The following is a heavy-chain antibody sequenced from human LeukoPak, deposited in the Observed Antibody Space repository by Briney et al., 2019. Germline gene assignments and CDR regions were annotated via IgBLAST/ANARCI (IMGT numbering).Heavy chain of an antibody. CDR1: GFTVSTIY. D-gene: IGHD3-3*01. CDR2: VYSGGST. V-gene: IGHV3-66*04. Sequence: GGSLRLSCAASGFTVSTIYMSWVRQAPGKGLEWVSVVYSGGSTYYADSVKGRFTISRDNSKNTLYLQMSSLRAEDTAVYYCARHFGVISKGVYYYYYGLDVWGQGTTVTVS. J-gene: IGHJ6*02. CDR3: ARHFGVISKGVYYYYYGLDV.